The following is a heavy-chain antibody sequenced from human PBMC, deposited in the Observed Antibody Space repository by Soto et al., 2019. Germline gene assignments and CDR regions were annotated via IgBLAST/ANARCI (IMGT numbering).Heavy chain of an antibody. CDR2: IYNGGNT. V-gene: IGHV4-4*07. Sequence: SETLSLTXTVSGGSISSYYWSWIRQSAGKGLEWIGRIYNGGNTQYNPSLKSRVTMSADTSKNQFSLRLNSVTAADTAVYYCARDGSDSYGLDVWGQGTTVTVSS. D-gene: IGHD3-10*01. CDR1: GGSISSYY. J-gene: IGHJ6*02. CDR3: ARDGSDSYGLDV.